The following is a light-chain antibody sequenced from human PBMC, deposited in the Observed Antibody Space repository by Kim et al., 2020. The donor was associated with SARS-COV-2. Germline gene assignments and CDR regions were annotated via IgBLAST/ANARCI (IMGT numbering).Light chain of an antibody. V-gene: IGKV3-15*01. Sequence: PVAPGESATLSCRASQSVSSNLAWYQQKPGQAPRLLIYGASTRATGIPARFSGSGSGTEFTLTISSLQSEDFAVYYCQQYNNWWTFGQGTKVDIK. CDR2: GAS. CDR1: QSVSSN. J-gene: IGKJ1*01. CDR3: QQYNNWWT.